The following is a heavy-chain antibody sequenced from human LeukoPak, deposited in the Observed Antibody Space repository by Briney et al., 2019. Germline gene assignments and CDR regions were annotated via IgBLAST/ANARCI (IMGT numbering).Heavy chain of an antibody. V-gene: IGHV1-69*05. CDR2: IIPIFGTA. J-gene: IGHJ6*03. Sequence: GASVKVSCKASGYTFTSYGISWVRQAPGQGLEWMGGIIPIFGTANYAQKFQGRVTITTDESTSTAYMELSSLRSEDTAVYYCARGGVPAAIEGYYYYYMDVWGKGTTVTVSS. CDR1: GYTFTSYG. CDR3: ARGGVPAAIEGYYYYYMDV. D-gene: IGHD2-2*02.